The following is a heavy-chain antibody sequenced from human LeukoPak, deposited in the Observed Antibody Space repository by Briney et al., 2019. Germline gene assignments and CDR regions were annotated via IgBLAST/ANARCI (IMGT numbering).Heavy chain of an antibody. CDR2: IKQDGSEK. J-gene: IGHJ6*03. Sequence: PGGSLRLSCAASGFTFSSYWMSWVRQAPGKGLEWVANIKQDGSEKYYVDSVKGRFTISRDNAKNSLYLQMNSLRAEGTAVYYCAREVISSWYPNYYYYYMDVWGKGTTVTISS. D-gene: IGHD6-13*01. CDR1: GFTFSSYW. CDR3: AREVISSWYPNYYYYYMDV. V-gene: IGHV3-7*01.